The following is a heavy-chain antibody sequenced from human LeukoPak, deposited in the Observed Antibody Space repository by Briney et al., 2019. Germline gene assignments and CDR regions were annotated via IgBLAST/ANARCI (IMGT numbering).Heavy chain of an antibody. J-gene: IGHJ4*02. V-gene: IGHV3-48*03. CDR3: ARADSVTGAIRGFDY. CDR2: ISNSGSTI. CDR1: GFIFGSYE. Sequence: GGSLRLSCAASGFIFGSYEMNWVRQAPGKGLEWVSYISNSGSTIYYADSVKGRFTISRDNAKNSLSLQMNSLRAEDTAVYYCARADSVTGAIRGFDYWGQGTLVTVSS. D-gene: IGHD1-7*01.